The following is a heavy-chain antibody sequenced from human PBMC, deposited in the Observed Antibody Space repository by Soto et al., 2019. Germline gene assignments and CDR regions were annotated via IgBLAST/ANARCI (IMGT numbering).Heavy chain of an antibody. D-gene: IGHD1-26*01. CDR3: ASRVGATSFDFDY. Sequence: QVQLVQSGAEVKKPGASVKVSCKASGYTFTSYDVNWARLAPGQGLEWMGWMNPNSGSTDYAQKFQGRVTMTRNISISTAYMELSSLRSEDTAVYYCASRVGATSFDFDYWGQGTLVTVSS. CDR1: GYTFTSYD. V-gene: IGHV1-8*01. J-gene: IGHJ4*02. CDR2: MNPNSGST.